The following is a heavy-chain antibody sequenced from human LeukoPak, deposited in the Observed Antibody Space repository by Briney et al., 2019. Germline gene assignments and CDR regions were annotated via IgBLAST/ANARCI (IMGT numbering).Heavy chain of an antibody. V-gene: IGHV1-69*01. CDR3: ARAGCGGGGCYATNWYCEL. D-gene: IGHD2-15*01. J-gene: IGHJ2*01. CDR2: IIPIFGTA. Sequence: ASVKVSCKASGGTFSSYAISWVRQAPGQGLEWMGGIIPIFGTANYAQKFQGRVTITADESTSTAYMELSSLRSEDTAVYYCARAGCGGGGCYATNWYCELWGRGTLVTVSS. CDR1: GGTFSSYA.